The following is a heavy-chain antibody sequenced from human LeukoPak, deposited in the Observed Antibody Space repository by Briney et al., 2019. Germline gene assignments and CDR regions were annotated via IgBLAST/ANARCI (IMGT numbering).Heavy chain of an antibody. V-gene: IGHV3-21*01. CDR1: GFTFSSYS. D-gene: IGHD5-18*01. Sequence: GGSLRLSCAASGFTFSSYSMNWVRQAPGKGLEWVSSISSSSSYIYYADSVKGRFTISRDNAKNSLYLQMNNLRAEDTAVYYCARDGNTAMVYWGQGTLVTVSS. CDR2: ISSSSSYI. J-gene: IGHJ4*02. CDR3: ARDGNTAMVY.